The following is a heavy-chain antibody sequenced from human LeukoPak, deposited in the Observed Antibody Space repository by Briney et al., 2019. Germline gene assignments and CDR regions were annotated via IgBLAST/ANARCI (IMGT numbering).Heavy chain of an antibody. D-gene: IGHD3-10*01. CDR3: ARSYTSPNWFDP. CDR1: GFTFSSHW. CDR2: IKLDGSEQ. J-gene: IGHJ5*02. V-gene: IGHV3-7*05. Sequence: GGSLRLSCAASGFTFSSHWMSWVRQAPGKGLEWVANIKLDGSEQHYVDSVKGRFTISRDNAKNSLFLQMNSLRAEDTAVYYCARSYTSPNWFDPWGQGTLVTVSS.